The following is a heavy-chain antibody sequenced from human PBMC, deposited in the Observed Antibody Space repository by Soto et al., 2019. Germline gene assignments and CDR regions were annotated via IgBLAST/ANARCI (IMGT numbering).Heavy chain of an antibody. CDR2: INPNSGGT. Sequence: ASVKVSCKASGYTFTGYYMHWVRQAPGQGLEWMGWINPNSGGTNYAQKFQGRVTMTRDTSISTAYMELSRLRSDDTAMYYCARQDGYALYYFDSWGQGTLVTVSS. D-gene: IGHD5-12*01. J-gene: IGHJ4*02. V-gene: IGHV1-2*02. CDR1: GYTFTGYY. CDR3: ARQDGYALYYFDS.